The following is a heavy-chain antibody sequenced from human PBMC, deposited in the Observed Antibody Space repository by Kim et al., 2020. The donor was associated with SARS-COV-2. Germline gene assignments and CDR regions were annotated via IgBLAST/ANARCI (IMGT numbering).Heavy chain of an antibody. D-gene: IGHD3-10*01. Sequence: GGSLRLSCAASGFSFSNYAMSWVRQAPGKGLEWVSAISGSGGSTYYADSVKGRFTISRDNSKNTLYVQMNSLRAEDTAVYYCAKEEAATLGDNTMVLGDAFDIWGQGTMVTVSS. V-gene: IGHV3-23*01. CDR2: ISGSGGST. CDR1: GFSFSNYA. CDR3: AKEEAATLGDNTMVLGDAFDI. J-gene: IGHJ3*02.